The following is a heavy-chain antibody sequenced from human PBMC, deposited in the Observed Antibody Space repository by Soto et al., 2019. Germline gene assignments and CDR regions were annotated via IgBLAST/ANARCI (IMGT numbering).Heavy chain of an antibody. Sequence: GGSLRLSCAASGFTFSSYGMHWVRQAPGKGLEWVAVISYDGSNKYYADSMKGRFTISRDNSKNTLYLQMNSLRAEDTAVYYCAKSVVTDNYFGYWGQGTLVTVSS. V-gene: IGHV3-30*18. CDR2: ISYDGSNK. D-gene: IGHD3-22*01. CDR1: GFTFSSYG. CDR3: AKSVVTDNYFGY. J-gene: IGHJ4*02.